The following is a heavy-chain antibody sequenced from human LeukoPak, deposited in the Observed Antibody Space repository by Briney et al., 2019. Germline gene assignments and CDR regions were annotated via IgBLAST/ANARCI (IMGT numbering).Heavy chain of an antibody. CDR2: IYHSGST. CDR1: GGSISSGGYS. CDR3: ARGHDSSGYWPIYFDY. D-gene: IGHD3-22*01. J-gene: IGHJ4*02. V-gene: IGHV4-30-2*01. Sequence: SQTLSLTCAVSGGSISSGGYSWSWIRQPPGKGLEWIGYIYHSGSTHYNPSLKSRVTISVDRSKNQFSLKLSSVTAADTAVYYCARGHDSSGYWPIYFDYWGQGTLVTVSS.